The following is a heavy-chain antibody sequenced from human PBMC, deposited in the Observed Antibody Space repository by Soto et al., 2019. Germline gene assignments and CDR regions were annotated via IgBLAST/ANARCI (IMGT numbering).Heavy chain of an antibody. D-gene: IGHD3-22*01. V-gene: IGHV4-59*08. CDR1: GGSISPYY. CDR3: ARLGGYYQAFDT. CDR2: IYYAGST. J-gene: IGHJ4*02. Sequence: QVQLQESGPGLVKPSETLSLTCTVSGGSISPYYWGWFRQPPGKGLEWMGYIYYAGSTSYYPSHKGRVTPSLDTSKSQVSQNLTSVTAADTAVYYCARLGGYYQAFDTWGQGTLVTVSS.